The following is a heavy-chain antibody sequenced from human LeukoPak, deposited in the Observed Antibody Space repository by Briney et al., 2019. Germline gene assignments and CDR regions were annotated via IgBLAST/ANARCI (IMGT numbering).Heavy chain of an antibody. V-gene: IGHV4-59*01. D-gene: IGHD2-21*02. CDR2: IYYSGST. J-gene: IGHJ4*02. CDR3: ARALLSYCGGDCYSYYFDY. Sequence: SETLSLTCTDSGGSISRYYWSWIRQPPGKGLEWVGYIYYSGSTNYNPSLKSRVTISVDKSKNQLSLQLSSVTAADTAVYYCARALLSYCGGDCYSYYFDYWGQGTLVTVSS. CDR1: GGSISRYY.